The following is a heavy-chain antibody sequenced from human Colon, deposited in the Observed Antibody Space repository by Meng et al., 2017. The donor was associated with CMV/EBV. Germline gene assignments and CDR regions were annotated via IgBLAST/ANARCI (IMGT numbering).Heavy chain of an antibody. CDR1: GFTFSSYW. D-gene: IGHD2-8*01. CDR2: ISSTGDTI. CDR3: ARDEISMVGGSYYYGMDV. J-gene: IGHJ6*02. Sequence: GGSLRLSCAASGFTFSSYWMHWVRQAPGKGLEWVAYISSTGDTISYADSVKGRFSISRDNANNLLFLQMNSLRAEDTALYYCARDEISMVGGSYYYGMDVWGQGTTVTVSS. V-gene: IGHV3-48*04.